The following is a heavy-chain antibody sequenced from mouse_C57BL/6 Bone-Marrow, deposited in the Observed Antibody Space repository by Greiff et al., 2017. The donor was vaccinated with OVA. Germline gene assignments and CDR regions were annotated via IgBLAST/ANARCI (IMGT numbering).Heavy chain of an antibody. CDR1: GYTFTSYG. CDR2: IYPRSGNT. J-gene: IGHJ2*01. D-gene: IGHD3-3*01. CDR3: ARRADGGY. Sequence: VQLQQSGAELARPGASVKLSCKASGYTFTSYGISWVKQRTGQGLEWIGEIYPRSGNTYYNEKFKGKATLTADKSSSTAYMELRSLTSEDSAVYFCARRADGGYWGQGTTLTVSS. V-gene: IGHV1-81*01.